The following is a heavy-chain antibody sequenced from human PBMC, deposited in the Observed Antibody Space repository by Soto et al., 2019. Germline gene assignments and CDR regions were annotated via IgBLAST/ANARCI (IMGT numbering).Heavy chain of an antibody. Sequence: SETLSFTCSVSGGSISGSDWSWIRQSPGKGLEWLCYVYSTGSTNYSPSLRSRVSISVDTSKNEFSLRLSSVTAADTAVYFCARSVAVPVANIAYWGQGTQVTFSS. CDR2: VYSTGST. V-gene: IGHV4-59*01. J-gene: IGHJ4*02. CDR3: ARSVAVPVANIAY. CDR1: GGSISGSD. D-gene: IGHD2-21*01.